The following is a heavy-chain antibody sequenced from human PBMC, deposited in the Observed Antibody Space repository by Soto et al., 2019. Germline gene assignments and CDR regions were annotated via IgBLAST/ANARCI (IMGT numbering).Heavy chain of an antibody. Sequence: QVQLQESGPGLVKPSQTLSLTCTVSGGSISSGGYYWSWIRQHPGKGLEWIGYIYYSGSTYYNPSLKSRGTISVDTSKNHFSLKLSSVTAADTAVYYCARDRVTTAYYCGMDVLGQGTTVTVSS. D-gene: IGHD4-17*01. CDR1: GGSISSGGYY. J-gene: IGHJ6*02. CDR2: IYYSGST. CDR3: ARDRVTTAYYCGMDV. V-gene: IGHV4-31*03.